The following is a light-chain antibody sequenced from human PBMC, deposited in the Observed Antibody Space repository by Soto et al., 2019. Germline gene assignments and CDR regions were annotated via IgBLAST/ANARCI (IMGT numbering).Light chain of an antibody. CDR2: DAA. CDR3: QQRSNWPPT. J-gene: IGKJ1*01. V-gene: IGKV3-11*01. Sequence: EIVLTQSPATLSLSPGERATLSCRASQSVSSYLAWYQQKPGQAPRLLIYDAAKRATGIPARFSGSGSGTDFSLTISSLQPEDFAVYYCQQRSNWPPTFGRGTKVEIK. CDR1: QSVSSY.